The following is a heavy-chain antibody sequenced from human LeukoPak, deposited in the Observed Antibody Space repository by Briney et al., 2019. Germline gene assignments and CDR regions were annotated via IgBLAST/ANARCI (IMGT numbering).Heavy chain of an antibody. CDR1: GGTFSSYA. V-gene: IGHV1-69*04. Sequence: SVKVSCKASGGTFSSYAISWVRQAPGQGLEWMGRIIPILGIANYAQKLQGRVTMTTDTSTSTAYMELRSLRSDDTAVYYCARATFYYDSSGAFDIWGQGTMVTVSS. J-gene: IGHJ3*02. CDR2: IIPILGIA. D-gene: IGHD3-22*01. CDR3: ARATFYYDSSGAFDI.